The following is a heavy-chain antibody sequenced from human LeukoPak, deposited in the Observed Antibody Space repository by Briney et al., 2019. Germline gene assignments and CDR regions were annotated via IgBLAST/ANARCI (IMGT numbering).Heavy chain of an antibody. CDR2: IYYSGST. Sequence: SETLSLTCTVSGGSISSYYWSWIRQPPGKGLEWIGYIYYSGSTNYNPSLKSRVTISVDTSKNQFSLELSSVTAADTAVYYCAREKWELDAFDIWGQGTMVTVSS. CDR1: GGSISSYY. CDR3: AREKWELDAFDI. V-gene: IGHV4-59*12. J-gene: IGHJ3*02. D-gene: IGHD1-26*01.